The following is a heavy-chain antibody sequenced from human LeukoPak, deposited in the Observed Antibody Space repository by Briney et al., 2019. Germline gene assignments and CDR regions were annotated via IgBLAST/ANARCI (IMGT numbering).Heavy chain of an antibody. J-gene: IGHJ6*03. D-gene: IGHD2-15*01. Sequence: PGGSLRLSCAASGITFSSYGMSWVRQAPGKGLEWFSSISSTGGTTYYADSVKGRFTISRDNSKGTLYLQMNSLRAEDTAIYYCAKNGDRGAYCTGGTCYPYFYYYMDVWGKGTTVTI. CDR2: ISSTGGTT. CDR3: AKNGDRGAYCTGGTCYPYFYYYMDV. CDR1: GITFSSYG. V-gene: IGHV3-23*01.